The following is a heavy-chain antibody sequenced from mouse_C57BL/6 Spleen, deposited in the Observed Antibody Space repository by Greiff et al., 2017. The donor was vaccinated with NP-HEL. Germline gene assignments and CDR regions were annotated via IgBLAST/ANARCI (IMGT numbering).Heavy chain of an antibody. CDR3: ARNRYYGSRPSFDY. J-gene: IGHJ2*01. V-gene: IGHV1-55*01. Sequence: QVQLQQPGAELVKPGASVKMSCKASGYTFTSYWITWVKQRPGQGLEWIGDIYPGSGSTNYNEKFKSKATLTVDTSSSTAYMQLSSLTSEDSAVYYCARNRYYGSRPSFDYWGQGTTLTVSS. CDR1: GYTFTSYW. D-gene: IGHD1-1*01. CDR2: IYPGSGST.